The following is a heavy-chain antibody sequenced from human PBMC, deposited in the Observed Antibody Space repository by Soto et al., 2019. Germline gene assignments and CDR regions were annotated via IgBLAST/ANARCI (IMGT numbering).Heavy chain of an antibody. CDR2: INAGNGNT. D-gene: IGHD1-26*01. CDR3: ARSVGAALVDY. V-gene: IGHV1-3*01. Sequence: QVQLVQSGAEVKKPGASVKVSCKASGYTFTSYAMHWVRQAPGQRLEWMGWINAGNGNTKYSQKFQGRXTXTXHTSARTAYMELSSLRSEDTAVYYCARSVGAALVDYWGQGTLVTVSS. J-gene: IGHJ4*02. CDR1: GYTFTSYA.